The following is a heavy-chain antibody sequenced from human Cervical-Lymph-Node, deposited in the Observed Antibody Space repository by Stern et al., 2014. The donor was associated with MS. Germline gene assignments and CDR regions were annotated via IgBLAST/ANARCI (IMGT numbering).Heavy chain of an antibody. CDR2: IWYDGSHQ. V-gene: IGHV3-33*01. CDR1: GFTFSDYG. D-gene: IGHD6-13*01. Sequence: VQLVESGGGVVQPGRSLRLSCAASGFTFSDYGMHWVRQAPGKGLEWVAVIWYDGSHQYYADSVKGRFTISRDNPKNTVYLQMSSLRAEDTAVYYCARPSGYSSSWLLFTIHYALDVWGQGTTVTVSS. J-gene: IGHJ6*02. CDR3: ARPSGYSSSWLLFTIHYALDV.